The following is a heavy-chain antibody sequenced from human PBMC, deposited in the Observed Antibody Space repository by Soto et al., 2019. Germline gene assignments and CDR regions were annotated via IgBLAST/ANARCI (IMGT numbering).Heavy chain of an antibody. CDR1: GFSISNYY. V-gene: IGHV4-59*08. CDR2: IYYSGST. J-gene: IGHJ4*02. CDR3: ARHRYSYGVYYFDY. Sequence: SETLSLTCIVSGFSISNYYWSWIRQPPGKGLEWIGYIYYSGSTNYNPSLTSRVTISVDTSKNQFSLKLSSVTAADTAVYYCARHRYSYGVYYFDYWGQGTLVTVSS. D-gene: IGHD5-18*01.